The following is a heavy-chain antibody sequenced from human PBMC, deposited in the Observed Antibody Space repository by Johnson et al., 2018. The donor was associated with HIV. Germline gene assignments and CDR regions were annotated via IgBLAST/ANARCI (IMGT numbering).Heavy chain of an antibody. CDR3: AAGGGDCYPSHWGFCAFDI. D-gene: IGHD2-21*01. CDR1: GFTVSSNY. CDR2: IYSGGST. J-gene: IGHJ3*02. V-gene: IGHV3-66*02. Sequence: VQLVESGGGVVRPGGSLRLSCAASGFTVSSNYMSWVRQAPGKGLEWVSVIYSGGSTYYADSVKGRFTISRDNSKNTLYLQMNSLTGEDTAIYYCAAGGGDCYPSHWGFCAFDIWGRGTMVTVSS.